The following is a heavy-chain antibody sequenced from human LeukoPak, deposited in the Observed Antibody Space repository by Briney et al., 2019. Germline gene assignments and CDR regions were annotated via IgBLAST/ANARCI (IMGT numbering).Heavy chain of an antibody. CDR2: ISYDGSNK. CDR1: GFTFGSYA. D-gene: IGHD7-27*01. J-gene: IGHJ4*02. V-gene: IGHV3-30-3*01. Sequence: PGGSLRLSCAASGFTFGSYAMHWVRQAPGKGLEWVAVISYDGSNKYYADSVKGRFTISRDNSKNTLYLQMNSLRAEDTAVYYCARDNTGDLYWGQGTLVTVSS. CDR3: ARDNTGDLY.